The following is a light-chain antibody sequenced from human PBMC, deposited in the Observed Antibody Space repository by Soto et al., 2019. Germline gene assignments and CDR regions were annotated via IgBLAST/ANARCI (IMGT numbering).Light chain of an antibody. CDR2: GAS. J-gene: IGKJ1*01. V-gene: IGKV3-15*01. CDR1: QSVNNN. CDR3: QEYNTWPWT. Sequence: ETLMTQSPATLPVSPGERANLSCRASQSVNNNLAWYQQKLGQAPRVLIYGASTRSTGIPAKFTGSGSGTEFILTISSLQSEYSAVYYCQEYNTWPWTFGQGTKVEFK.